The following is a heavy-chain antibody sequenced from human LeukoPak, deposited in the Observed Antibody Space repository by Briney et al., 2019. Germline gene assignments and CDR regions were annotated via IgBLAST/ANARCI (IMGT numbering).Heavy chain of an antibody. J-gene: IGHJ4*02. V-gene: IGHV4-34*01. D-gene: IGHD3-10*01. Sequence: PSETLSLTCAVYGGSFSGYYWSWIRQPPGKGLEWIGEINHSGSTNYNPSLKSRVTISVDTSKNQFSLKLSSVTAADTAAYYCARRMVRGVRKYYFDYWGQGTLVTVSS. CDR3: ARRMVRGVRKYYFDY. CDR1: GGSFSGYY. CDR2: INHSGST.